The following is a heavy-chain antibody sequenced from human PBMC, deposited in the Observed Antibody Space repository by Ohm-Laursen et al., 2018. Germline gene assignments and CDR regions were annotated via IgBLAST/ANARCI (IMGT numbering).Heavy chain of an antibody. J-gene: IGHJ4*02. Sequence: GSLRLSCSASGATISGYWMHWVRQTPGKGLVWVPRINGDGSRPFYADSVKGRFTISRDNGQNVLYLQMTRLRADDTAIYYCARGSSRDYREWGQGTLVTVSS. CDR2: INGDGSRP. V-gene: IGHV3-74*01. CDR3: ARGSSRDYRE. D-gene: IGHD4-11*01. CDR1: GATISGYW.